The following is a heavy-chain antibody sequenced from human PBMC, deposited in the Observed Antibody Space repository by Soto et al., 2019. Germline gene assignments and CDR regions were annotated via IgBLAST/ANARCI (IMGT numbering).Heavy chain of an antibody. D-gene: IGHD6-19*01. J-gene: IGHJ5*02. V-gene: IGHV1-69*01. CDR2: IIPIFGTA. CDR1: GGTFSSYA. Sequence: QEQLVESGGGVVQPGRSLRLSCAASGGTFSSYAISWVRQAPGQGLEWMGGIIPIFGTANYAQKFQGRVTITADESTSTAYMELSSLRSEDTAVYYCARAVAGTGWFDPWGQGTLVTVSS. CDR3: ARAVAGTGWFDP.